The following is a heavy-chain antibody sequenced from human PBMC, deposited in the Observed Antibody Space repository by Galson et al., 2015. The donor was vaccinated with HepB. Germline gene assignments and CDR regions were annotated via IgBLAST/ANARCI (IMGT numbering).Heavy chain of an antibody. Sequence: SLRLSCAASGFTFSDHYMDWVRQAPGKGLEWVGRSRNKANSYTTEYAASVKGRFTVSRDESQNSLFLQMTSLRTEDTAVYYCARAAYCTGGSCWGFDCWGQGTLVTVSS. J-gene: IGHJ4*02. CDR3: ARAAYCTGGSCWGFDC. D-gene: IGHD2-15*01. CDR1: GFTFSDHY. V-gene: IGHV3-72*01. CDR2: SRNKANSYTT.